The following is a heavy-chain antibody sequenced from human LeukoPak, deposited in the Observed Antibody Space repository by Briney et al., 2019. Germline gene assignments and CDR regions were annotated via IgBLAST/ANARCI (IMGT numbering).Heavy chain of an antibody. D-gene: IGHD1-26*01. CDR2: IGAYNGNT. CDR3: ARVLREQDFDY. V-gene: IGHV1-18*01. Sequence: ASVKVSCKASGYTFTSYGISWVRQAPGQGLEWMGWIGAYNGNTNYAQKLQGRVTMTTNTSTSTAYMELRSLRSDDTAVYYCARVLREQDFDYWGQGTLVTVSS. CDR1: GYTFTSYG. J-gene: IGHJ4*02.